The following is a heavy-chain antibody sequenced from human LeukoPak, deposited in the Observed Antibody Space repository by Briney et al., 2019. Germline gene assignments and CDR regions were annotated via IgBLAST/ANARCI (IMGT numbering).Heavy chain of an antibody. Sequence: GRSLRLPCAASGFTFSNYAMHWVRQAPGKGLEWVAVISNDGNDKYNADSAKGRFTISRDNSKNMVYLQTNSLRVEDTAVYYCARDGDTAAAGYYFDSWGQGTLVTVSS. D-gene: IGHD6-13*01. CDR3: ARDGDTAAAGYYFDS. CDR2: ISNDGNDK. J-gene: IGHJ4*02. V-gene: IGHV3-30-3*01. CDR1: GFTFSNYA.